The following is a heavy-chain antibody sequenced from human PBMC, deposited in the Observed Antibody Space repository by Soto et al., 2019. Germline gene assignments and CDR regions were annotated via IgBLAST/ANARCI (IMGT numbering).Heavy chain of an antibody. CDR2: ISASGGAT. V-gene: IGHV3-23*01. J-gene: IGHJ4*02. CDR1: RFTFTSYA. CDR3: AKVDGNKSERGYYFDS. D-gene: IGHD5-12*01. Sequence: GGSLRLSCVASRFTFTSYAMSWVRQAPGKGPEWVAAISASGGATIHADSVKGRLTISRDNSKNTLYLQMNSLRAEDTAVYHCAKVDGNKSERGYYFDSWGQGTVVTVSS.